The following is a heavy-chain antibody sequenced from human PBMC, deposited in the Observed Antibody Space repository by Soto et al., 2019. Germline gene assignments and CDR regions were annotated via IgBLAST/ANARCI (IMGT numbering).Heavy chain of an antibody. J-gene: IGHJ6*02. CDR3: ARGFGRLGYGMDV. Sequence: PWGSLGLSCAASGFTVSINDITWVRQAPGKGLEWVSVIYSGGSTYYADSVKGRFTISGDNSKNTLYLQINSLRAEDTAVYYCARGFGRLGYGMDVWGQAPTVTVSS. V-gene: IGHV3-53*01. CDR1: GFTVSIND. CDR2: IYSGGST. D-gene: IGHD3-10*01.